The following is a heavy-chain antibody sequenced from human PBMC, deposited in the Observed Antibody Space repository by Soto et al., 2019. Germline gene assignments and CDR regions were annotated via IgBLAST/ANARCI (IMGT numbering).Heavy chain of an antibody. CDR3: AKGQSGWYAPFDY. CDR1: GFTFSSYA. CDR2: ISGSGGST. Sequence: EVQLLESGGGLVQPGGSLRLSCAASGFTFSSYAMSWVRQAPGKGLEWVSTISGSGGSTYYADSVKGRFTISRDNSMSTLYLQMISLRAEDTAVYYCAKGQSGWYAPFDYWGQGTLVTVSS. V-gene: IGHV3-23*01. J-gene: IGHJ4*02. D-gene: IGHD6-19*01.